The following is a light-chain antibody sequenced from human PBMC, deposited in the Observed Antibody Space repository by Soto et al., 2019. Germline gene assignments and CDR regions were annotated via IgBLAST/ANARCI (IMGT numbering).Light chain of an antibody. Sequence: QSVVTRPPSVSGAPGQRVTISCTGSSSKIGAGYDGHWYQHLPGTAPKLPIYGNSNRPSGVPDRFSGSKSGTSASLAITGLQAEDEGHYYCQSYDSSLSGVVFGGGTQLTVL. J-gene: IGLJ7*01. CDR1: SSKIGAGYD. V-gene: IGLV1-40*01. CDR2: GNS. CDR3: QSYDSSLSGVV.